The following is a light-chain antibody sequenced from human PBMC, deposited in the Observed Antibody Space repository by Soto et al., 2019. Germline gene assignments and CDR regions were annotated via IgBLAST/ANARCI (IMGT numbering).Light chain of an antibody. J-gene: IGKJ5*01. CDR2: GTS. Sequence: ETVLTQSPGTLSLSPGERATLSCRASQSVPRSYLAWYQQKPGQAPRLLIYGTSSRATGIPDRFSGSGSGTDFTLTISRLEPEDFAVFYCQQYGSSITFGQGTRLEIK. CDR3: QQYGSSIT. CDR1: QSVPRSY. V-gene: IGKV3-20*01.